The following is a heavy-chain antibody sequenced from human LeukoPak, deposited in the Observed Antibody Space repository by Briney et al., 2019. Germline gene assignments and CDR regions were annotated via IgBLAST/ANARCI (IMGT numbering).Heavy chain of an antibody. J-gene: IGHJ6*02. CDR1: GYTFTHYG. V-gene: IGHV1-18*01. CDR3: ARIQVNWYGEVTPLSPPNYGMDG. CDR2: ISPYNGNT. Sequence: GASVKVSCKASGYTFTHYGISWVRQAPGQGREGMGGISPYNGNTKYADKVLGRVTMSTEISTTTAYMEVRGLRSDDTAVYYCARIQVNWYGEVTPLSPPNYGMDGGDQGTRSASP. D-gene: IGHD3-10*01.